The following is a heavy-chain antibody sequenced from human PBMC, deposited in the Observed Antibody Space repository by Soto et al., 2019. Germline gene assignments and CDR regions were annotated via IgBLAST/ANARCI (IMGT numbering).Heavy chain of an antibody. V-gene: IGHV4-34*01. CDR3: ARADTSQWGASLDY. CDR2: INHSGST. J-gene: IGHJ4*02. CDR1: GGSFSGYY. Sequence: SETLSLTCAVYGGSFSGYYWSWIRQPPGKGLEWIGEINHSGSTNYNPSLKSRVTISVDTSKNQFSLKLSSVTAADTAVYYCARADTSQWGASLDYWGQGTLVTVSS. D-gene: IGHD1-26*01.